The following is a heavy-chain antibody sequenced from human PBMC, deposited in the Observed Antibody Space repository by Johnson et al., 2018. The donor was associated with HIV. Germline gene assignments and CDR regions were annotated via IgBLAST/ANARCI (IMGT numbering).Heavy chain of an antibody. J-gene: IGHJ3*02. CDR3: ARDATGSYSPDAFDI. D-gene: IGHD1-26*01. CDR1: GFTVSSNY. V-gene: IGHV3-66*01. CDR2: IYSGAST. Sequence: GGLVQPGGSLRLSCAASGFTVSSNYMSWVRQAPGKGLEWVSVIYSGASTYDADSVKGRFTISRDNSKNMLYLQMNSLRAEDTAVYYCARDATGSYSPDAFDIWGQGTMVTVSS.